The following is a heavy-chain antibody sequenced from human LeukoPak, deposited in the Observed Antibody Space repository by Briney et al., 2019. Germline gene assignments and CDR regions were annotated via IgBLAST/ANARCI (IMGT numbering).Heavy chain of an antibody. D-gene: IGHD5-24*01. CDR1: GYSFPDYW. V-gene: IGHV5-51*01. CDR3: ARRRGDGYNSPFDY. Sequence: GESLKISCKGSGYSFPDYWSDWVRQMPGQGLEWMGIIYPADSDTRYSPSFQGQVTISADKSINTAYLQWSTLKASDTATYYCARRRGDGYNSPFDYWGQGTLVTVPS. J-gene: IGHJ4*02. CDR2: IYPADSDT.